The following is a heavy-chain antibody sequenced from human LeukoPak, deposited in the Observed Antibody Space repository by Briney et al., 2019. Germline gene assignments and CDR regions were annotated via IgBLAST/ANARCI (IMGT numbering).Heavy chain of an antibody. Sequence: GGSLRLSCAASGFTFSSYGMHWVRQAPGKGLEWVAVIWYDGSNKYYADSVKGRFTISRDNSKNTLYLQMNSLRAEDTAVYYCAQGTSDYSGLDYWGQGTLVTVSS. J-gene: IGHJ4*02. CDR1: GFTFSSYG. D-gene: IGHD4-17*01. CDR3: AQGTSDYSGLDY. CDR2: IWYDGSNK. V-gene: IGHV3-30*02.